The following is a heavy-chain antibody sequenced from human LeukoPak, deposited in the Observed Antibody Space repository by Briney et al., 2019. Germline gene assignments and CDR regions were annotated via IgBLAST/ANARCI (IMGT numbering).Heavy chain of an antibody. V-gene: IGHV4-34*01. Sequence: SETLSLTCAVSGGSFSGYYWSWIRQPPGKGLEWIGEINHSGSTNYNPSLKSRVTISVDTSKNQFSPKLSSVTAADTAVYYCAASVVVVAARDYWGQGTLVTVSS. CDR1: GGSFSGYY. J-gene: IGHJ4*02. CDR3: AASVVVVAARDY. CDR2: INHSGST. D-gene: IGHD2-15*01.